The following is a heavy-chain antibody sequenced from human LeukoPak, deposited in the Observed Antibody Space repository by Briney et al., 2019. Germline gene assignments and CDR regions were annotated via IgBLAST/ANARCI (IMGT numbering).Heavy chain of an antibody. CDR3: AKWGSSFQYYYYYGMDV. CDR2: ISYDGSNK. J-gene: IGHJ6*02. D-gene: IGHD6-6*01. V-gene: IGHV3-30*18. CDR1: GFTFSSYG. Sequence: PGGSLRLSCAASGFTFSSYGMRWVRQAPGKGLEWVAVISYDGSNKYYADSVKGRFTISRDNSKNTLYLQMNSLRAEDTAVYYCAKWGSSFQYYYYYGMDVWGQGTTVTVSS.